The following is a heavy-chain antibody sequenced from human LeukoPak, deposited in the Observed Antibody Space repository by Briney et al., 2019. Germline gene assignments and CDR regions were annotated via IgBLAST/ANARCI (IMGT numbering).Heavy chain of an antibody. CDR3: ASPHCGGDCYSGNFDY. CDR2: IYSGGST. CDR1: GFTVSSNY. J-gene: IGHJ4*02. D-gene: IGHD2-21*02. V-gene: IGHV3-53*01. Sequence: GGSLRLSCAASGFTVSSNYMSWVRQAPGKGLEWVSVIYSGGSTYYADSVKGRFTISRDNSKNTLYLQMNSLRAEDTAVYYCASPHCGGDCYSGNFDYWGQGTLVTVSS.